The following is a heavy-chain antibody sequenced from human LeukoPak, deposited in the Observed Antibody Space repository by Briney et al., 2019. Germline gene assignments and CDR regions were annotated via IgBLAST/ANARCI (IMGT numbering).Heavy chain of an antibody. J-gene: IGHJ5*02. CDR2: IYPGDSDT. D-gene: IGHD6-19*01. Sequence: GESLKISCQVSGYSFSTYLIVWVRQMPGKVLEWMGIIYPGDSDTRFSPSFQGQVTISADKSINTAYLQWSSLKASDTAMYYCASNPGGSSWYWFDPWGQGTLVTVSS. CDR1: GYSFSTYL. CDR3: ASNPGGSSWYWFDP. V-gene: IGHV5-51*01.